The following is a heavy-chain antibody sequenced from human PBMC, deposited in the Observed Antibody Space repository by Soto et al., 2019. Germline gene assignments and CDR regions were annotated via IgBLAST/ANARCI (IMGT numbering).Heavy chain of an antibody. D-gene: IGHD2-2*01. CDR1: GFTFSSYW. CDR3: AVPAANFGAYYYYYGLDV. Sequence: PGGSLRLSCAASGFTFSSYWMHWVRQAPGKGLVWVSRINSDGSSTSYADSVKGRFTISRDNAKNTLYLQMNSLRAEDTAVYYCAVPAANFGAYYYYYGLDVWGQGTTVTVS. J-gene: IGHJ6*02. CDR2: INSDGSST. V-gene: IGHV3-74*01.